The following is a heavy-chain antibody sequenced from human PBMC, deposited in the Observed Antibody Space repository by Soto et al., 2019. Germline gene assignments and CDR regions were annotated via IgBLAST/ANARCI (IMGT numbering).Heavy chain of an antibody. CDR1: GFTFRVYA. J-gene: IGHJ3*01. CDR2: TGIPGDA. V-gene: IGHV3-23*01. CDR3: AKDRMNGNSVWDPFDV. D-gene: IGHD2-8*01. Sequence: GGSLRLSCEASGFTFRVYAMTWVRQAPGKGLEWVSTTGIPGDAHYAESVKGRFTISRDDSRTTLFLQMNSLKDEDTAIYYCAKDRMNGNSVWDPFDVWGQGTWFTVSS.